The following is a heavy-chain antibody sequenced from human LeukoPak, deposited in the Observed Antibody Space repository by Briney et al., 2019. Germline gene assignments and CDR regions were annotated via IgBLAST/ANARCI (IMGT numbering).Heavy chain of an antibody. CDR1: GFTFSSYA. V-gene: IGHV3-23*01. Sequence: GGSLRLSCAASGFTFSSYAMSWVRQAPGKGLEWVSAISGSGGSTYYADSVKGRFTISRDNSENTLYLQMNSLRAEDTAVYYCAKDRGGGDYVPYYFDYWGQGTLVTVSS. CDR2: ISGSGGST. CDR3: AKDRGGGDYVPYYFDY. D-gene: IGHD4-17*01. J-gene: IGHJ4*02.